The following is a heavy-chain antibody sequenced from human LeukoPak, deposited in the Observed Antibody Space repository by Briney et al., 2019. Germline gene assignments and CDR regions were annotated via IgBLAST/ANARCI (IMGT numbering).Heavy chain of an antibody. V-gene: IGHV3-7*01. CDR2: IRQDGSES. J-gene: IGHJ4*02. CDR3: ASCPYYYYDRSLGFDY. Sequence: GGSLRLSCEVSGFMFNKYWMSWVRQAPGKGLEWVANIRQDGSESHYADSVKGRFTISRDNSKNTLYLQMNSLRAEDTAVYYCASCPYYYYDRSLGFDYWGQGTLVTVSS. D-gene: IGHD3-22*01. CDR1: GFMFNKYW.